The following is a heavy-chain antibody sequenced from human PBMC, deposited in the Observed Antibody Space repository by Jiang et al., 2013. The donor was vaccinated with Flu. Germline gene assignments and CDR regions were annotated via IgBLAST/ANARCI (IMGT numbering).Heavy chain of an antibody. CDR1: GFTFGDYA. Sequence: VQLLESGGGLVQPGRSLRLSCTASGFTFGDYAMSWFRQAPGKGLEWVGFIRSKAYGGTTEYAASVKGRFTISRDDSKSIAYLQMNSLKTEDTAVYYCTRGNYGSGSYYLSYFDYWGQGTLVTVSS. CDR3: TRGNYGSGSYYLSYFDY. CDR2: IRSKAYGGTT. J-gene: IGHJ4*02. D-gene: IGHD3-10*01. V-gene: IGHV3-49*03.